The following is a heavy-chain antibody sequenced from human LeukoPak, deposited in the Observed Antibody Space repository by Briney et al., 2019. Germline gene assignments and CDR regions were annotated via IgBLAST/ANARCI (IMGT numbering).Heavy chain of an antibody. D-gene: IGHD2-15*01. J-gene: IGHJ4*02. CDR1: GGSFSSGYNY. CDR3: ARGELLYGN. V-gene: IGHV4-30-4*01. CDR2: IHYSGST. Sequence: SETLSLTCTVSGGSFSSGYNYCSWIRQPPGKGLEWIGYIHYSGSTFYNPSLKSRVTMSVDTSKNQFSLKLNSVTAADTAVYYCARGELLYGNWGQGTLVTVSS.